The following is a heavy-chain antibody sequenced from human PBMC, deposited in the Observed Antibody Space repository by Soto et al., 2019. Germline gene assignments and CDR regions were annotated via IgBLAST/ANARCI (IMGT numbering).Heavy chain of an antibody. CDR3: ARSPRSSPYFDY. CDR2: IYPGDHET. J-gene: IGHJ4*02. V-gene: IGHV5-51*01. D-gene: IGHD6-13*01. CDR1: GYTFSNFW. Sequence: GESLKISCQSSGYTFSNFWIGWVRQLPGRGLEWMGIIYPGDHETRYSPSFHGKVTISADRSINTAYLQWNSLEASDTAFYFCARSPRSSPYFDYWGQGALVTVSS.